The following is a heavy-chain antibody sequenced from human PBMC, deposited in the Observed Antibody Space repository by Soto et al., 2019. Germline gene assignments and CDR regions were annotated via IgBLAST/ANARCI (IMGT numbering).Heavy chain of an antibody. CDR1: GFTVSSNY. J-gene: IGHJ4*02. Sequence: GGSLRLSCAASGFTVSSNYMSWVRQAPGKGLEWVSVIYSGGSTYYADSVKGRFTISRDNSKNTLYLQMNSLRAEDTAVYYCARDHRSGYYYIDYWGQGTLVTVSS. D-gene: IGHD3-22*01. V-gene: IGHV3-53*01. CDR3: ARDHRSGYYYIDY. CDR2: IYSGGST.